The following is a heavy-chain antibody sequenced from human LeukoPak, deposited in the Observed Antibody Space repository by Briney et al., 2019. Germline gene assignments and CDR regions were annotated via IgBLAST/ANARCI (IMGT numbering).Heavy chain of an antibody. CDR2: IKQDGSQK. J-gene: IGHJ4*02. D-gene: IGHD5-24*01. CDR1: GFSFSSYW. Sequence: GGSLRLSCAASGFSFSSYWMSWVRQAPEKGLAWVANIKQDGSQKQYVDSVKGRFTISRDNAKNSLYLQMNSLRAEDTAVYYCARAGRWLQFAPHYYFDYWGQGTLVTVSS. V-gene: IGHV3-7*03. CDR3: ARAGRWLQFAPHYYFDY.